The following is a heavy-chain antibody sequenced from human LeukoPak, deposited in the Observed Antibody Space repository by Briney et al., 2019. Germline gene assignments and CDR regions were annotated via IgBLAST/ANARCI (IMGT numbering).Heavy chain of an antibody. V-gene: IGHV3-48*03. CDR1: GFTFSSYE. J-gene: IGHJ4*02. CDR3: ASSRYDSSGYYGIIGY. CDR2: ISSSGSTI. Sequence: GGSLRLSCAASGFTFSSYEMNWVRQAPGKGLEWVSYISSSGSTIYYADSVKGRFTISRDNAKNSLYLQMNSLRAEDTALYYCASSRYDSSGYYGIIGYWGQGTLVTVSS. D-gene: IGHD3-22*01.